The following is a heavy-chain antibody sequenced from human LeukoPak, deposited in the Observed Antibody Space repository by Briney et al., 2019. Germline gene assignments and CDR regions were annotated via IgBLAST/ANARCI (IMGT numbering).Heavy chain of an antibody. CDR3: ARGGVAARPFDY. J-gene: IGHJ4*02. D-gene: IGHD6-6*01. CDR1: GYSFTSYW. CDR2: IYPGVSDT. V-gene: IGHV5-51*01. Sequence: GGSLKISCKGSGYSFTSYWVGWVREMPGKGLGCVGIIYPGVSDTRYSPSFPGQVTISAPKCLCAPYPPWAALCASDTAMYYCARGGVAARPFDYWGQGALVTVSS.